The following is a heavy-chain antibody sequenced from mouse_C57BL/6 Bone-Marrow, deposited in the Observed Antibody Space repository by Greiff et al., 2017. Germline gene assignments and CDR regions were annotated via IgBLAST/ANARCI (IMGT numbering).Heavy chain of an antibody. CDR2: ISYDGSN. J-gene: IGHJ1*03. Sequence: VQVVESGPGLVKPSQSLSLTCSVTGYSITSGYYWHWIRQFPGNQLEWMGYISYDGSNHYNPSLQNRISITRDTSKNQFILKLNAVTTEDTATYYCARCLYYYGSSYDGYFDVWGTGTTVTVSS. CDR3: ARCLYYYGSSYDGYFDV. D-gene: IGHD1-1*01. V-gene: IGHV3-6*01. CDR1: GYSITSGYY.